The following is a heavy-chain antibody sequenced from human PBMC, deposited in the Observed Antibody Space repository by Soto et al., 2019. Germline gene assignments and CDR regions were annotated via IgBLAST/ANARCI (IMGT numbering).Heavy chain of an antibody. CDR1: GGSISSYY. CDR3: ASQSRLWFGELLFDY. D-gene: IGHD3-10*01. Sequence: SETLSLTCTVSGGSISSYYWSWIRQPPGKGLEWIGYIYYSGSTNYNPSLKSRVTISVDTSKNQFSLKLSSVTAADTAVYYCASQSRLWFGELLFDYWGQGTLVTVSS. V-gene: IGHV4-59*08. J-gene: IGHJ4*02. CDR2: IYYSGST.